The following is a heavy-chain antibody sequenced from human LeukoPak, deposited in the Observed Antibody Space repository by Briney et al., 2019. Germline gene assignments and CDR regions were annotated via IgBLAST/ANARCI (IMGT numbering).Heavy chain of an antibody. CDR3: AKGPPHIVVVVAAED. CDR2: IKHDGSEE. V-gene: IGHV3-7*05. Sequence: GGSLRLSCEASGFTFSSSWMSWVRQAPGKGLEWLANIKHDGSEEFYVDSLKGRFTISRDNSKSTLYLQMNSLTAEDTAVYYCAKGPPHIVVVVAAEDWGQGTLVTVSS. CDR1: GFTFSSSW. J-gene: IGHJ4*02. D-gene: IGHD2-15*01.